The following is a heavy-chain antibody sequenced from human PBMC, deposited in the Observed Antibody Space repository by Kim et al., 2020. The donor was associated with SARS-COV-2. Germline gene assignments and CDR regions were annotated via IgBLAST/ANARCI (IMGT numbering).Heavy chain of an antibody. D-gene: IGHD3-22*01. Sequence: YADSVKGRFTISRDNAKNTLYLQMNSLRAEDTAVYYCARGGGYYDMGPNVWGQGTLVTVSS. J-gene: IGHJ4*02. V-gene: IGHV3-74*01. CDR3: ARGGGYYDMGPNV.